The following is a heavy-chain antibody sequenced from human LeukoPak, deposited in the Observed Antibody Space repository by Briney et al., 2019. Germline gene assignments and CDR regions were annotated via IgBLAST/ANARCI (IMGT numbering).Heavy chain of an antibody. D-gene: IGHD6-19*01. CDR1: GGSISSYY. Sequence: SETLSLTCTVSGGSISSYYWSWIRQPAGKGLEWIGRIYTSGSTNYNPSLKSRVTMSVDTSKNQFSLKLSSVTAADTAVYYCARHGSGWPYASDAFDIWGQGTMVTVSS. CDR2: IYTSGST. V-gene: IGHV4-4*07. J-gene: IGHJ3*02. CDR3: ARHGSGWPYASDAFDI.